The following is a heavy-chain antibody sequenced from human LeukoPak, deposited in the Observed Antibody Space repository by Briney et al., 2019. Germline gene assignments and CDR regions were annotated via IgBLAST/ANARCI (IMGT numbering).Heavy chain of an antibody. D-gene: IGHD4-11*01. Sequence: SVKVSCKASGGTFSSYAISWVRQAPGQGLEWMGGIIPIFGTANYAQKFQGRVTITADESTSTAYMELSSLRSEDTAVYYCARDPEVMTTVRYFDYWGQGTLVTVSS. V-gene: IGHV1-69*13. CDR2: IIPIFGTA. CDR1: GGTFSSYA. J-gene: IGHJ4*02. CDR3: ARDPEVMTTVRYFDY.